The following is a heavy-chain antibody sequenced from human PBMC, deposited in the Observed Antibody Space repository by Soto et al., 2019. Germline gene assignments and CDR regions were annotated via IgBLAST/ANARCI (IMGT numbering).Heavy chain of an antibody. CDR1: GGTFSSYA. CDR2: IIPIFGTA. D-gene: IGHD3-22*01. J-gene: IGHJ4*02. Sequence: QVQLVQSGAEVKKPGSSVKVSCKASGGTFSSYAISWVRQAPGQGLEWMGGIIPIFGTANYAQKFQGRVMITADKSASTAYMELSSLRSEDTAVYYCACHPVSDSSGYYYFDYWGQGTLVTVSS. CDR3: ACHPVSDSSGYYYFDY. V-gene: IGHV1-69*06.